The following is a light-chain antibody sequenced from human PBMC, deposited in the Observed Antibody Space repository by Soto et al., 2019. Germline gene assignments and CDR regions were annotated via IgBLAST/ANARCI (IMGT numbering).Light chain of an antibody. CDR1: QAIGND. Sequence: AIQMTQSPSSLSASVGDRVTITCRASQAIGNDLTWYQQKPGKAPNLLIFAASSLQSGVPSRFSGSGSGTDLTLTISSLPPEDFATYYCLQDYNYPLTFGQGTKLEIK. CDR2: AAS. V-gene: IGKV1-6*01. J-gene: IGKJ2*01. CDR3: LQDYNYPLT.